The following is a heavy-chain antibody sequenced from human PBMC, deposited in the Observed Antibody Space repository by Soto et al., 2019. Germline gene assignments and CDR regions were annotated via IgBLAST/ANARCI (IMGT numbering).Heavy chain of an antibody. V-gene: IGHV3-49*01. J-gene: IGHJ6*03. D-gene: IGHD3-9*01. Sequence: GGSLRLSCTASEFTFGDYAMSWFRQDQGKGQEWVGFIRSKAYGGTTEYTASVKGRFTISRDDSNSIAYLQMNSLITEDTAVYFCTREQHPDWFFYYFDVWGKGTTVTVSS. CDR1: EFTFGDYA. CDR3: TREQHPDWFFYYFDV. CDR2: IRSKAYGGTT.